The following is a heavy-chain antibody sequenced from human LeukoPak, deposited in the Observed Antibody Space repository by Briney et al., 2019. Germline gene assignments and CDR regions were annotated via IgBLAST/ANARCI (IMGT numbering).Heavy chain of an antibody. Sequence: PGRSLRLSCAASGFTFSSYDMNWVRQAPGKGLEWVSSISRSSTYIFYADSVKGRFTISRDNAKNSLYLQMNSLRAEDTAVYHCVREGGHDYWGQGTLVTASS. CDR3: VREGGHDY. CDR2: ISRSSTYI. CDR1: GFTFSSYD. V-gene: IGHV3-21*01. D-gene: IGHD2-15*01. J-gene: IGHJ4*02.